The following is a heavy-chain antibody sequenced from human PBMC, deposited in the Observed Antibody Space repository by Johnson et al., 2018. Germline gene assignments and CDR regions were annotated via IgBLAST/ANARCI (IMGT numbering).Heavy chain of an antibody. Sequence: VQLVESGGGLVQPGRSLRLSCAASGFTFDDYAMHWVRPAPGTGLEWVSGLSWTSGRIHYADSVNGRFTISRDSAKNSLYLQMNRLRTEDTALYYCAKDIVGYYDNSGLRGYVQHWGQGTLVTVSS. D-gene: IGHD3-22*01. CDR2: LSWTSGRI. V-gene: IGHV3-9*01. J-gene: IGHJ1*01. CDR3: AKDIVGYYDNSGLRGYVQH. CDR1: GFTFDDYA.